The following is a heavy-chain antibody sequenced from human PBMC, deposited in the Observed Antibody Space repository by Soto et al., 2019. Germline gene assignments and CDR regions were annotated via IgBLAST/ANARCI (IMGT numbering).Heavy chain of an antibody. Sequence: EVQLVESGGGLVKPGGSLRLSCAASGFTFGTYTMNWVRQAPGKGLEWVCSIGTTSSYIYYADSVRGRFTISRDIARGSLYLQMSSLRAEDTAVYYCARVMCGACSTYDDYSMDVWGQGTTVTVSS. J-gene: IGHJ6*03. CDR1: GFTFGTYT. V-gene: IGHV3-21*01. CDR2: IGTTSSYI. D-gene: IGHD2-21*02. CDR3: ARVMCGACSTYDDYSMDV.